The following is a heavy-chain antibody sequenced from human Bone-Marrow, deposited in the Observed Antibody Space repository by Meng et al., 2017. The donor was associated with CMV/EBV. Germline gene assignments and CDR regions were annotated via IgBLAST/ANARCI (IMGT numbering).Heavy chain of an antibody. CDR2: IGTAGDT. CDR1: GFTFSSYD. J-gene: IGHJ5*02. Sequence: GESLKISCAASGFTFSSYDMHWVRHVTGKSLEWVSAIGTAGDTYYPGSVKGRFTISRENAKNTLYLQMNSLRAEDTALYYCAREGALAGKGGGFDPWGQGTLVTVSS. CDR3: AREGALAGKGGGFDP. D-gene: IGHD6-19*01. V-gene: IGHV3-13*01.